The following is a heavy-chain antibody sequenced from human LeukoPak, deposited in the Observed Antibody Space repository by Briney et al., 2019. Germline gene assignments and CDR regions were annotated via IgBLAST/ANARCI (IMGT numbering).Heavy chain of an antibody. V-gene: IGHV4-59*01. CDR3: ARYPRSGSYQYYFDY. CDR2: IYYSGST. J-gene: IGHJ4*02. Sequence: SETLSLTCAVYGGSFSGYYWSWIRQPPGKGLEWIGYIYYSGSTNYNPSLKSRVTISVDTSKNQFSLKLSSVTAADTAVYYCARYPRSGSYQYYFDYWGQGTLVTVSS. D-gene: IGHD1-26*01. CDR1: GGSFSGYY.